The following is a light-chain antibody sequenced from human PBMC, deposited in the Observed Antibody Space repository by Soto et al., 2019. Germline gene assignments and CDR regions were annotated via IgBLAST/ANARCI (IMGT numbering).Light chain of an antibody. V-gene: IGLV2-8*01. CDR3: CSYAGTYSLV. CDR2: EVS. CDR1: SGDVGGYNY. Sequence: QSALTQPPSVSGSPGQSVTISCSGTSGDVGGYNYVSWYQQHPGTAPKLVIYEVSERPSAVPDRFSGSKSGNTASLTVSGLRADDEADYYCCSYAGTYSLVFGGGTKLTVL. J-gene: IGLJ2*01.